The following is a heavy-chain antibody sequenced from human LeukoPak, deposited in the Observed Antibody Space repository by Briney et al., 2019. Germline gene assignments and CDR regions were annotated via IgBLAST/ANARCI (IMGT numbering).Heavy chain of an antibody. D-gene: IGHD6-19*01. V-gene: IGHV3-30-3*01. CDR1: GFTFSSYA. J-gene: IGHJ6*02. Sequence: PGRSLRLSCAASGFTFSSYAMHWVRQVPGKGLEWVAVISYDGSNKYYADSVKGRFTISRDNSKNTLYLQMNSLRAEDTAVYYCARDKAVAGPYYYYYGMDVWGQGTTVTVSS. CDR2: ISYDGSNK. CDR3: ARDKAVAGPYYYYYGMDV.